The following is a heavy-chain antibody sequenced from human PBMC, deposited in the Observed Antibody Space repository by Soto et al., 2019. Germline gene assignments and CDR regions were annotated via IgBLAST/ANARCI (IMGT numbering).Heavy chain of an antibody. V-gene: IGHV5-51*01. CDR2: IYPGDSDT. CDR1: GYSFTSYW. Sequence: GESLKISCKGSGYSFTSYWIGWVRQMPGKGLEWMGIIYPGDSDTRYSPSFQGQVTISADKSISTAYLQWSSLKASDTAMYYCAVQERFGEPLIISFGAFDIWGQGTMVTVSS. D-gene: IGHD3-10*01. CDR3: AVQERFGEPLIISFGAFDI. J-gene: IGHJ3*02.